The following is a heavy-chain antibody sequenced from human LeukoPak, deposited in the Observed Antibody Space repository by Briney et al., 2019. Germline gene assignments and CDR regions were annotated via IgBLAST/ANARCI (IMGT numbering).Heavy chain of an antibody. CDR3: AAAGLGASPFDY. J-gene: IGHJ4*02. Sequence: GGSLRLSCAASGFTFSSYAMSWVRQAPGKGLEWVSAISGSGGSTYYADSVKGRFTISRDNSKNTLYLQMSSLRSEDTAVYYCAAAGLGASPFDYWGQGTLVTVSS. CDR1: GFTFSSYA. CDR2: ISGSGGST. V-gene: IGHV3-23*01. D-gene: IGHD1-26*01.